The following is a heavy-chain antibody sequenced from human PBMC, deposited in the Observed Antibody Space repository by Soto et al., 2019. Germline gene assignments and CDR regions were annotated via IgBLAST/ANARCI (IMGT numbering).Heavy chain of an antibody. CDR2: INHSGST. CDR3: AREGRLSNWFDP. CDR1: GGSFSGYY. J-gene: IGHJ5*02. Sequence: QVQLQQWGAGLLKPSETLSLTCAVYGGSFSGYYWSWIRQPPGKGLEWIGEINHSGSTNYNPSLKSRVTISVDTSKNQFSPKLSSVTAADTALYYCAREGRLSNWFDPWGQGTLVTVSS. D-gene: IGHD6-6*01. V-gene: IGHV4-34*01.